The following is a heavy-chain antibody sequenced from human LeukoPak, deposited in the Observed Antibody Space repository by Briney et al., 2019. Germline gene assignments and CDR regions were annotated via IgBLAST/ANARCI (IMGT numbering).Heavy chain of an antibody. D-gene: IGHD3/OR15-3a*01. Sequence: QPGRSLRLSCAASGFTFSSYGMHWVRQAPGKGLEWVAVISYDGSNKYYADSVKGRFTISRDNSKNTLYLQMNSLRAEGTAVYYCATRGLSGYYYGMDVWGQGTTVTVSS. V-gene: IGHV3-30*03. J-gene: IGHJ6*02. CDR1: GFTFSSYG. CDR2: ISYDGSNK. CDR3: ATRGLSGYYYGMDV.